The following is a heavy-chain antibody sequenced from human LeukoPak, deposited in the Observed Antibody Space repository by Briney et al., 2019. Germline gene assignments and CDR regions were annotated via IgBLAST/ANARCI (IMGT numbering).Heavy chain of an antibody. Sequence: GGSLTLSCAASGFIFSDSVMSWVRQAPGKGLEWVAAISSTGYTDNADSLKGRFSISRDNSKHTLYLQMNSLRVDDTHIYNCARRTAGAKDLWGKGTTVTVSP. CDR2: ISSTGYT. CDR3: ARRTAGAKDL. CDR1: GFIFSDSV. V-gene: IGHV3-23*05. J-gene: IGHJ6*04. D-gene: IGHD6-19*01.